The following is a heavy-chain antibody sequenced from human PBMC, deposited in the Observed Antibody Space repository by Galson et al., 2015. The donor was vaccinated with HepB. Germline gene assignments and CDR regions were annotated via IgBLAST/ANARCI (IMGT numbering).Heavy chain of an antibody. CDR3: ATKYYDILTGYLDFDY. J-gene: IGHJ4*02. CDR1: GYSFTSYW. V-gene: IGHV5-51*01. Sequence: QSGAEVKKPGESLKISCKGSGYSFTSYWIGWVRQMPGKGLGWMGIIYPGDSDTRYSPSFQGQVTISADKSISTAYLQWSSLKASDTAMYYCATKYYDILTGYLDFDYWGQGTLVTVSS. CDR2: IYPGDSDT. D-gene: IGHD3-9*01.